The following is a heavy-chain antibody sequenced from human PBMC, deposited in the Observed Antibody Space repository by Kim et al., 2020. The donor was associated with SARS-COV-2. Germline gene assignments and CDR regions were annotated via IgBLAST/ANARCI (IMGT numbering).Heavy chain of an antibody. D-gene: IGHD1-1*01. Sequence: GGSLRLSCAASGFTFDDYAMHWVRQAPGKGLEWVSGISWNSGSIGYADSVKGRFTISRDNAKNSLYLQMNSLRAEDTALYYCAKDVSNERGLNFDYWGQGTLVTVSS. V-gene: IGHV3-9*01. J-gene: IGHJ4*02. CDR2: ISWNSGSI. CDR3: AKDVSNERGLNFDY. CDR1: GFTFDDYA.